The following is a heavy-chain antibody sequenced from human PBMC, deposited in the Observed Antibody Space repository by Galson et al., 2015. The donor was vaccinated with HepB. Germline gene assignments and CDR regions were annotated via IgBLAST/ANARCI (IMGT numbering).Heavy chain of an antibody. CDR1: GYIFTYYG. D-gene: IGHD5-12*01. J-gene: IGHJ4*02. CDR3: VRGVDGNIYSCFDY. Sequence: SVMASCKASGYIFTYYGIWWGRHAPGQGLERMGWYSGYNGNTNSAQKLHGTVTMTTDTYTSTANMELRSVRSEDMAVYYSVRGVDGNIYSCFDYWGQGTLVTVSS. CDR2: YSGYNGNT. V-gene: IGHV1-18*03.